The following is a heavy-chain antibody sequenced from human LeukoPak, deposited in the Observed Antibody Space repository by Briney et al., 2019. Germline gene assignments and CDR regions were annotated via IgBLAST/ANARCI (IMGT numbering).Heavy chain of an antibody. CDR1: GFTFSNYG. CDR3: ARDVTPRGGWWFDP. J-gene: IGHJ5*02. V-gene: IGHV3-21*01. CDR2: ISSTSTYI. D-gene: IGHD3-10*01. Sequence: GGSLRLSCAASGFTFSNYGMHWVRQGPGKGLEWVSSISSTSTYIYYADSVKGRFIISRDNAKNSLYLQMNSLRAEDTAVYYCARDVTPRGGWWFDPWGQGTLVTVSS.